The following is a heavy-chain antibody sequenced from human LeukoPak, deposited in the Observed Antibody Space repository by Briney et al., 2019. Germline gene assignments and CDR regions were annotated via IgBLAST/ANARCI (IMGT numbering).Heavy chain of an antibody. D-gene: IGHD3-22*01. CDR2: ISAYNGNT. Sequence: GASVKVSCKASGYTFTSYGISWVRQAPGQGLEWMGWISAYNGNTNYAQKLQGRVTMTTDTSTSTAYMELRSLRSDDTAVYYCAGSRDYDSSGYYPYWGQGTLVTVSS. J-gene: IGHJ4*02. V-gene: IGHV1-18*01. CDR1: GYTFTSYG. CDR3: AGSRDYDSSGYYPY.